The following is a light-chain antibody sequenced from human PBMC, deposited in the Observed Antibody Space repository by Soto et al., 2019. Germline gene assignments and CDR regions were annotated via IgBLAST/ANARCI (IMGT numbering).Light chain of an antibody. CDR3: QQRYSTTWT. CDR1: QGISTY. Sequence: DIQMTQSPSSLSESAGDRVTITCRASQGISTYLNWYQQKPGKAPKLLIYAASSLQSGVPSRFSGSGSETDFTLTIISRQPEDFATYSCQQRYSTTWTVGQGTKVEIQ. V-gene: IGKV1-39*01. J-gene: IGKJ1*01. CDR2: AAS.